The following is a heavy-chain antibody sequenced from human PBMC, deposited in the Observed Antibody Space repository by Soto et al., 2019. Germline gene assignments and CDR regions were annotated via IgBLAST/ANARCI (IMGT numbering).Heavy chain of an antibody. V-gene: IGHV3-48*01. Sequence: GGSLRLSCAASGFTFSSYSMNWVRQAPGKGLEWVSYISSSSTIYYADSGKGRFTISRDNAKNSLYLQMNSLRAEDTAVYYCARDAKPPYSNYSASVDYWGQGTLVTVSS. CDR2: ISSSSTI. J-gene: IGHJ4*02. D-gene: IGHD4-4*01. CDR3: ARDAKPPYSNYSASVDY. CDR1: GFTFSSYS.